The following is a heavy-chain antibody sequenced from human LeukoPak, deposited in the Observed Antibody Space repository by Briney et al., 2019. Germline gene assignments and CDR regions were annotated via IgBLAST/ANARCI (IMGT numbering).Heavy chain of an antibody. Sequence: PGRSLRLSCAASGVNVNSNYMGWVRQAPGKGLEWVSVIYSAGSTYYADSVKGRFTISRDNSKNTLYLQVNTLRADDTAVYYCASSRSYGFFDYWGQGALVTVSS. CDR1: GVNVNSNY. V-gene: IGHV3-53*01. D-gene: IGHD5-18*01. CDR2: IYSAGST. J-gene: IGHJ4*02. CDR3: ASSRSYGFFDY.